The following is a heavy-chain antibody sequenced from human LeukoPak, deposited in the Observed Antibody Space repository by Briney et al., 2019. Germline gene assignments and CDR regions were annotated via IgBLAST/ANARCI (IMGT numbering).Heavy chain of an antibody. J-gene: IGHJ6*03. CDR2: ISGSGDST. Sequence: PGGSLRLSCAASGFTFSSYAMSWVRQAPGKGLEWVSAISGSGDSTYYADSVKGRFTISRDNSKNTLYLQMNSLRAEDTAVYYCARSTGFYTTYYMDVWGKGTPATVSS. CDR3: ARSTGFYTTYYMDV. CDR1: GFTFSSYA. D-gene: IGHD3-22*01. V-gene: IGHV3-23*01.